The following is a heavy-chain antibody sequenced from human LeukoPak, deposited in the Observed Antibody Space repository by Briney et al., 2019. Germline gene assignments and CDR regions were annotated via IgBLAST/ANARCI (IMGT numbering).Heavy chain of an antibody. Sequence: GGSLRLSCAASGFTFSSYEMNWVRQAPGKGLEWVSVIYSADSAYYADSVRGRFTISRDNSKNTLYLQMNSLRADDTAVYYCAREVGGGATNYFDYWGQGTLVTVSS. CDR2: IYSADSA. J-gene: IGHJ4*02. CDR1: GFTFSSYE. V-gene: IGHV3-53*01. CDR3: AREVGGGATNYFDY. D-gene: IGHD1-26*01.